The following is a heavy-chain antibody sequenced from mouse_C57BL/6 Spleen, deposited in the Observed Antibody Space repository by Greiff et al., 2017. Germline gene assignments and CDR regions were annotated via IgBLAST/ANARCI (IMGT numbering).Heavy chain of an antibody. V-gene: IGHV1-19*01. Sequence: EVQLQQSGAVLVKPGASVKMSCKASGYTFTDYYMNWVKQSHGKSREWIGVINPYNGGTSYNQKFKGKATLTVDKSSSTAYMELNSLTSEDSAVYYCARKGTTVVRYFDVWGTGTTVTVSS. D-gene: IGHD1-1*01. CDR2: INPYNGGT. CDR3: ARKGTTVVRYFDV. J-gene: IGHJ1*03. CDR1: GYTFTDYY.